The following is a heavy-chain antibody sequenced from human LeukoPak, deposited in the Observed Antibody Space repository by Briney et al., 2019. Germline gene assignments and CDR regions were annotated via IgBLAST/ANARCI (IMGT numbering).Heavy chain of an antibody. V-gene: IGHV4-59*01. CDR2: IYYSGST. D-gene: IGHD4-17*01. J-gene: IGHJ4*02. Sequence: SETLSLTCTVSGGAITGYYWSWIRQPPGMGLEWIGYIYYSGSTNYNPSLKSRVTMSVDTSKKQFSLKLSSVTAADTAVYYCARGRPPHDYGTLFDYWGQGTLVTVSS. CDR3: ARGRPPHDYGTLFDY. CDR1: GGAITGYY.